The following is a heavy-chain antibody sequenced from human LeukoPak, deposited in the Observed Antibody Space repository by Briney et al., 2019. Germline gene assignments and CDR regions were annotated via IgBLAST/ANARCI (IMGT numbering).Heavy chain of an antibody. CDR2: INPSGGST. V-gene: IGHV1-46*01. Sequence: ASVTVSCTASGYTFTSYYMHWVRQAPGQGLEWMGIINPSGGSTSYAQKFQGRVTMTRDTSTSTVYMELSSLRSEDTAVYYCARIRRPNWFGPWGQGTLVTVSS. CDR3: ARIRRPNWFGP. CDR1: GYTFTSYY. J-gene: IGHJ5*02.